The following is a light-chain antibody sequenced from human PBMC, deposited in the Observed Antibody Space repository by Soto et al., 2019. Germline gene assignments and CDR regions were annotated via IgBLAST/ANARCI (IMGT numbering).Light chain of an antibody. CDR2: LVS. V-gene: IGKV2-28*01. J-gene: IGKJ5*01. CDR3: MQALETPLT. CDR1: QSLLHSSGYIY. Sequence: EIVLTQSPLSLPVTPGEPASISCRSSQSLLHSSGYIYVDRYLQKPGQSPQLLIYLVSNRASGVPDRFSGSGSGTDFTLKISRVEAEDFGLYYCMQALETPLTFGQGTRLEIK.